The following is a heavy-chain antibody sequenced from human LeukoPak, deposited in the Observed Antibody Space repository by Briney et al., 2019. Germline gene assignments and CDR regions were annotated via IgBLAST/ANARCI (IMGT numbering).Heavy chain of an antibody. CDR1: GDSVSTNSAT. D-gene: IGHD6-13*01. V-gene: IGHV6-1*01. Sequence: SQTLSLTCAISGDSVSTNSATWHWIRQSPSRGLEWLGRTYYRSKWYNDYAVSVRSRITINPDTSKNQFSLQLSSVTPDDTAVYYCARAGQQVNYYGMDVWGQGTTVTVSS. CDR3: ARAGQQVNYYGMDV. J-gene: IGHJ6*02. CDR2: TYYRSKWYN.